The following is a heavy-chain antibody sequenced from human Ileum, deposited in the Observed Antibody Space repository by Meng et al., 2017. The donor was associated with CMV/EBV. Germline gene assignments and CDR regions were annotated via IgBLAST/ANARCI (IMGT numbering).Heavy chain of an antibody. V-gene: IGHV3-23*03. D-gene: IGHD3-10*01. Sequence: GESLKISCAASVFSFSSYAMSWVRQAPGKGLEWVSVIYIGSSIITYADSVKGRFTISRDDSKNTLYLQMSSLTADDTAVYYCAKSFFGSGNYYNCPGYFDYWGQGTLVTVSS. CDR1: VFSFSSYA. CDR2: IYIGSSII. CDR3: AKSFFGSGNYYNCPGYFDY. J-gene: IGHJ4*02.